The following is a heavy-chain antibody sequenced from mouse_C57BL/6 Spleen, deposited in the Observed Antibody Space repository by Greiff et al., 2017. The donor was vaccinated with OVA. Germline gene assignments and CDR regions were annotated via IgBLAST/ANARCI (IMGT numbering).Heavy chain of an antibody. CDR1: GYSITSGYY. J-gene: IGHJ3*01. D-gene: IGHD2-3*01. V-gene: IGHV3-6*01. CDR2: ISYDGSN. CDR3: ASTKDLLIYDGYSPAWFAY. Sequence: EVQLQESGPGLVKPSQSLSLTCSVSGYSITSGYYWNWIRQLPGNKLEWMGYISYDGSNNYNPSLKNPISITRDTSKNQFFLKLNSVTTEDTATYYWASTKDLLIYDGYSPAWFAYWGQGTLVTVSA.